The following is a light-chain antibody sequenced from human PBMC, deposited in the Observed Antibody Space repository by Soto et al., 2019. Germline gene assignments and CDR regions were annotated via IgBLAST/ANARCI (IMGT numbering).Light chain of an antibody. CDR2: DFN. J-gene: IGLJ2*01. V-gene: IGLV2-14*03. CDR3: KSYTSSNTRI. Sequence: QSALTQPASVSGSPGQSITISCTGTSNDIGGYNYVSWYQQHPGKAPKLIIYDFNSRPSGVSNRFSGSKSGNTASLTISGLQAEDEADYYCKSYTSSNTRIFGGGTKLTVL. CDR1: SNDIGGYNY.